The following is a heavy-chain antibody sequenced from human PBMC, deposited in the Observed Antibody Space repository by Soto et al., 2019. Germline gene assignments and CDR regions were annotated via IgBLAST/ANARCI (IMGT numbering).Heavy chain of an antibody. CDR1: GDTFSCYS. D-gene: IGHD3-10*01. J-gene: IGHJ4*02. CDR3: ATSYGSGYRAFDY. CDR2: VNPILSMS. Sequence: GASVKVSCKASGDTFSCYSINWVRQAPGLGLEWMGRVNPILSMSNYAQRFQGRVTMTADKSTSTAYMELSGLRSEDTAMYYCATSYGSGYRAFDYWGQGTLVTVSS. V-gene: IGHV1-69*02.